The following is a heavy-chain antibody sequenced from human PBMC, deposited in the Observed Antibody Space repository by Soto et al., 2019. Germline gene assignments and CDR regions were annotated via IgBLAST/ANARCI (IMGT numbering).Heavy chain of an antibody. CDR2: IYYSGST. CDR3: ARAYSSGWLIDY. J-gene: IGHJ4*02. CDR1: GGSISSGGSY. V-gene: IGHV4-31*03. Sequence: QVQLQESGPGLVKPSQTLSLTCTVSGGSISSGGSYWSWIRQHPGKGLEWIGYIYYSGSTYYYPSLKSRVTISVDTSKNQFSLKLSSVTAADTAVYYCARAYSSGWLIDYWGQGTLVTVSS. D-gene: IGHD6-19*01.